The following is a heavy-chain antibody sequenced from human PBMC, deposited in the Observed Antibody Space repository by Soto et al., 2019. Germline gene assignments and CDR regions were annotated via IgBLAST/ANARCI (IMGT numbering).Heavy chain of an antibody. J-gene: IGHJ4*02. V-gene: IGHV3-23*01. Sequence: QPGGSLRLSCAASGFTFSSYAMSWVRQAPGKGLEWVSAISGSGGSTYYADSVKGRFTISRDNSKNTLYLQMNGLRAEDTAVYYCAKDREGVVPAAIGYWGQGTLVTVSS. D-gene: IGHD2-2*02. CDR1: GFTFSSYA. CDR2: ISGSGGST. CDR3: AKDREGVVPAAIGY.